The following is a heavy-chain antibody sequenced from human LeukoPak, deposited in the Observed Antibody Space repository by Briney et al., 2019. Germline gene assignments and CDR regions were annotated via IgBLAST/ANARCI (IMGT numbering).Heavy chain of an antibody. Sequence: PSETLSLTCAVYGGSFSGYYWSWIRQPPGKGLEWIGEINHSGSTNYNPSLKSRATISVDTSKNQFSLKLSAVTAADTAVYYCAPSPGAAPDHRASDYWGQGTLVTVSS. D-gene: IGHD6-25*01. CDR3: APSPGAAPDHRASDY. CDR1: GGSFSGYY. V-gene: IGHV4-34*01. J-gene: IGHJ4*02. CDR2: INHSGST.